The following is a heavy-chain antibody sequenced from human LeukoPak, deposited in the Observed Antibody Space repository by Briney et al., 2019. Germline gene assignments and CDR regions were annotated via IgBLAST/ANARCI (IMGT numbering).Heavy chain of an antibody. V-gene: IGHV3-7*01. J-gene: IGHJ6*03. CDR1: GFTFSSYW. D-gene: IGHD3-22*01. CDR3: ARDQSRDYYDSSGYYYYYYYYMDV. CDR2: IKQDGSEK. Sequence: SGGSLRLSCAASGFTFSSYWMSWVRQAPGKGLEWVANIKQDGSEKYYVDSAKGRFTISRDNAKNSLYLQMNSLRAEDTAVYYCARDQSRDYYDSSGYYYYYYYYMDVWGKGTTVTVSS.